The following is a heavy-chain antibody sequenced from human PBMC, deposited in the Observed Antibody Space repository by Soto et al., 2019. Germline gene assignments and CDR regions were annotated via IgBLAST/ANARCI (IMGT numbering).Heavy chain of an antibody. D-gene: IGHD3-3*01. CDR2: IITITGFI. J-gene: IGHJ6*03. CDR1: GFTFSSYS. CDR3: AREGAYYDFWSHISGGRNYCYYYMDV. Sequence: GGSLRLSCAASGFTFSSYSMNWVRQAPGKGLEWVSIITITGFIDYADSVKGRFTISRDNAKNSLYLQMNSLRAEDTAVYYCAREGAYYDFWSHISGGRNYCYYYMDVWGKGTTVTVAS. V-gene: IGHV3-21*01.